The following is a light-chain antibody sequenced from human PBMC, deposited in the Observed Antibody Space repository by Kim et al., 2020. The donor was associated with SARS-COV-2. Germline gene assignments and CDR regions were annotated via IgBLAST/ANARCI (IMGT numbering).Light chain of an antibody. V-gene: IGKV1-5*03. CDR3: QQYDKDPYS. J-gene: IGKJ2*03. CDR1: KSISSW. Sequence: ASLGDRGTISCLANKSISSWLAWYQQKPGKAPKRLIYKTSYLESGVPSGFSGSGSGTEFTLTIASLQPDDFATYYCQQYDKDPYSFGQGTKVDIK. CDR2: KTS.